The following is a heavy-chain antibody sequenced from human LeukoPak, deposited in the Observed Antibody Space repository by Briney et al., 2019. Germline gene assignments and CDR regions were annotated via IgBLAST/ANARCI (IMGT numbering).Heavy chain of an antibody. CDR3: AKDPTKTSPRLG. CDR2: ISGSGGST. V-gene: IGHV3-23*01. D-gene: IGHD2-2*01. Sequence: PGGSLRXSXXXSXXXFSSYAXSWVRQAPGKGLEWVSAISGSGGSTYYADSVKGRFTISRDNSKNTLYLQMNSLRAEDTAVYYCAKDPTKTSPRLGWGQGSLVTVSS. CDR1: XXXFSSYA. J-gene: IGHJ4*02.